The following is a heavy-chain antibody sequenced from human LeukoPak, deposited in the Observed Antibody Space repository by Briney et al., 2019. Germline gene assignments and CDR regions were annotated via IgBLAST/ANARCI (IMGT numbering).Heavy chain of an antibody. CDR2: IYYSGST. V-gene: IGHV4-59*01. CDR3: ARETSQKGAHYMDV. CDR1: GGSISSYY. J-gene: IGHJ6*03. D-gene: IGHD3-16*01. Sequence: SETLSLTCTVSGGSISSYYWSWIRQPPGKGLEWIGYIYYSGSTNYNPSLKSRATISVDTSKNQFSLKLSSVTAADTAVYYCARETSQKGAHYMDVWGKGTTVTISS.